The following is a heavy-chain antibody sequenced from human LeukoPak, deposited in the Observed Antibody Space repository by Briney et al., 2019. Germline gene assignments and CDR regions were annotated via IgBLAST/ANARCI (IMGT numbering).Heavy chain of an antibody. J-gene: IGHJ4*02. D-gene: IGHD2-15*01. V-gene: IGHV3-23*01. CDR3: AKSSEVVVAATLFDY. CDR1: GFTFSSYA. Sequence: GGSLRLSCAASGFTFSSYAMSWVHQAPGKGLEWVSGVSGSGGSTYYADSVKGRFTIFRDNSKNTLYLQMNSPRAEDAAVYYCAKSSEVVVAATLFDYWGQGTLVTVSS. CDR2: VSGSGGST.